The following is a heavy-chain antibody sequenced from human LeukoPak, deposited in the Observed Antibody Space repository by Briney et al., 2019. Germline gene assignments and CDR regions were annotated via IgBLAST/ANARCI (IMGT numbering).Heavy chain of an antibody. CDR1: GFTFSSYS. D-gene: IGHD4-11*01. J-gene: IGHJ2*01. CDR2: ISSSSSYI. CDR3: ARASTSFLAYWYFDL. V-gene: IGHV3-21*01. Sequence: GSLRLSCAASGFTFSSYSMNWVRQAPGKGLEWVSSISSSSSYIYYADSVKGRFTISRDNAKNSLYLQMNSLRAEDTAVYYCARASTSFLAYWYFDLWGRGTLVTVSS.